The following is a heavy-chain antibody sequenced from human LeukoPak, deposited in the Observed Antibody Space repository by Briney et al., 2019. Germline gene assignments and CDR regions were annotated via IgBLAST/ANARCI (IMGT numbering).Heavy chain of an antibody. CDR3: ASQSVGYCSSTSCPDYYYYGMDV. Sequence: GESLKISCKGSGYSFTSYWIGWVRQMPGKGLEWMGIIYPGDSDTRYSPSFQGQVTISADKSISTAYLQWSSLKASDTAMYYCASQSVGYCSSTSCPDYYYYGMDVWSQGTTVTVSS. CDR2: IYPGDSDT. CDR1: GYSFTSYW. D-gene: IGHD2-2*01. V-gene: IGHV5-51*01. J-gene: IGHJ6*02.